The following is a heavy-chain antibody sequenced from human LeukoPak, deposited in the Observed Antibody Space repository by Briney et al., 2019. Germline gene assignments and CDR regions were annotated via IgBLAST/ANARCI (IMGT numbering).Heavy chain of an antibody. Sequence: GGSLRLSCGASGFTLSNYGMGWVRQAPGKGLEWVSGISGSGDSTYYADSVKGRFTISRDNSKSTLYLQMNSLRAEDTAVYYCARPPTTVVTPADYWGQGTLVTVSS. J-gene: IGHJ4*02. CDR2: ISGSGDST. CDR1: GFTLSNYG. V-gene: IGHV3-23*01. CDR3: ARPPTTVVTPADY. D-gene: IGHD4-23*01.